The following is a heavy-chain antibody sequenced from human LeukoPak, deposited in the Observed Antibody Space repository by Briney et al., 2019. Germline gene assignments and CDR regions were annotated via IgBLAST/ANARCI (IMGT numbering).Heavy chain of an antibody. Sequence: GGSLRLSCAASGFTFSSYGMHWVRQAPGKGLEWVAVISYDGSNKYYADSVKGRFTISRDNSKNTLYLQMNSLRAEDTAVYYCASLLPKYSSSTYDAFDIWGRGTMVTVSS. CDR2: ISYDGSNK. CDR1: GFTFSSYG. J-gene: IGHJ3*02. D-gene: IGHD6-6*01. V-gene: IGHV3-30*03. CDR3: ASLLPKYSSSTYDAFDI.